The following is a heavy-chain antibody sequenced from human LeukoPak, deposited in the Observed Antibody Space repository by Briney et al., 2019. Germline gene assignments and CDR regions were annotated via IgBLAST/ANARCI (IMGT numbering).Heavy chain of an antibody. V-gene: IGHV3-7*01. CDR2: IKQDGSEK. CDR1: GFRFSSYW. J-gene: IGHJ5*02. CDR3: ARRGYFEFWSGYFQRLEGWFDP. Sequence: GGSLRLSCAASGFRFSSYWMSWVRQAPGKGLEWVANIKQDGSEKSYVDYVKGRFSVSRDNAKNSLYLEMNSLRAEDTAVYYCARRGYFEFWSGYFQRLEGWFDPWGQGTLVTVSS. D-gene: IGHD3-3*01.